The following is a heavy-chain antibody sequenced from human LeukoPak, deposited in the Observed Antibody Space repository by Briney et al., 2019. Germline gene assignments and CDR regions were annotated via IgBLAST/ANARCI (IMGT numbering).Heavy chain of an antibody. V-gene: IGHV3-23*01. CDR1: GFTFSSYG. Sequence: GGSLRLSCAASGFTFSSYGMSWVRQAPGKGLEWVSAISGGGGSTYYADSVKGRFTISRDNSKNTLYLQMNSLRAEDTAVYYCAKDVEYSSGWYYFDYWGQGTLVTVSS. CDR3: AKDVEYSSGWYYFDY. CDR2: ISGGGGST. J-gene: IGHJ4*02. D-gene: IGHD6-19*01.